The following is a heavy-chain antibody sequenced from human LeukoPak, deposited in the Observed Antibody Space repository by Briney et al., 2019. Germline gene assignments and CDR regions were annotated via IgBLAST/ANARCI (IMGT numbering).Heavy chain of an antibody. CDR1: Y. CDR2: IYSGGST. J-gene: IGHJ4*02. CDR3: ARDHSSDY. V-gene: IGHV3-66*01. D-gene: IGHD5-18*01. Sequence: YXSWVRXAPGKGLEWVSVIYSGGSTYYADSVKGRFTISRDNSKNTLYLQMNSLRAEDTAVYYCARDHSSDYWGQGTLVTVSS.